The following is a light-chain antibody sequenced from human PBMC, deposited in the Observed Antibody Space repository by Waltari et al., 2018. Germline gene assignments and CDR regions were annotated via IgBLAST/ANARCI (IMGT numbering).Light chain of an antibody. CDR2: EVS. Sequence: DIVMTQTPLSLSVTPGQPASISCKSSQSLLHSNGKTYLHWYLQTPGQSPQLLIYEVSSRFSGGPERFSGSGSGTDFTLKISRVEAEDVGVYYCMQGIHLRTFGQGTKVEIK. J-gene: IGKJ1*01. V-gene: IGKV2-29*02. CDR3: MQGIHLRT. CDR1: QSLLHSNGKTY.